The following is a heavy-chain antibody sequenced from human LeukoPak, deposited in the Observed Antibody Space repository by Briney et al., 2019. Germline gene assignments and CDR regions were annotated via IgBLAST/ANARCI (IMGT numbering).Heavy chain of an antibody. D-gene: IGHD1-26*01. V-gene: IGHV4-61*02. CDR2: IYTSGST. Sequence: NPSETLSLTCTVSGGSISSSSYYWSWIRQPAGKGLEWIGRIYTSGSTNYNPSLKSRVTISVDTSKNQFSLQLNSVTPEDTAVYYCARDPVRGGSGSYFSSTRSYYFDYWGQGTLVTVSS. CDR3: ARDPVRGGSGSYFSSTRSYYFDY. J-gene: IGHJ4*02. CDR1: GGSISSSSYY.